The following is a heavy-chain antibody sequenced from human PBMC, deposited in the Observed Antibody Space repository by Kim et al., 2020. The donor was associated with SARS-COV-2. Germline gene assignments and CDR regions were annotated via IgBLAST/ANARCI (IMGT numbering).Heavy chain of an antibody. J-gene: IGHJ4*02. V-gene: IGHV1-69*13. Sequence: SVKVSCKASGGTFSSYAISWVRQAPGQGLEWMGGIIPIFGTANYAQKFQGRVTITADESTSTAYMELSSLRSEDTAVYYCARDSGFPHKIYGSGSYLVYWGQGTLVTVSS. CDR1: GGTFSSYA. CDR3: ARDSGFPHKIYGSGSYLVY. CDR2: IIPIFGTA. D-gene: IGHD3-10*01.